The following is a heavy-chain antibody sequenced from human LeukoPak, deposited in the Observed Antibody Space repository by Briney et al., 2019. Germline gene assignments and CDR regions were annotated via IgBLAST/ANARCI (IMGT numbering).Heavy chain of an antibody. CDR3: ARDVSTIYGRYFDY. D-gene: IGHD3-3*01. Sequence: GGSLRLSCAASGFTFTNYRMNWVRQAPGKELEWVSSISSSGDSIHYVDSLKGRFTISRDNAKNSLFLQMNGLRVEDTAVYYCARDVSTIYGRYFDYWGQGTVVAVSS. CDR1: GFTFTNYR. CDR2: ISSSGDSI. J-gene: IGHJ4*02. V-gene: IGHV3-21*01.